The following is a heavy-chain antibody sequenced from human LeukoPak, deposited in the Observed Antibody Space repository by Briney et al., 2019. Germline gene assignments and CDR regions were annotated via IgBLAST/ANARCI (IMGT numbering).Heavy chain of an antibody. CDR3: ARTGYSSSWYLIDY. Sequence: SETLSLTCTVSGASISSYYWSWIRQPPGKGLEWIGYIYYSGSTNYNPSLKSRVTISVDTSKNQFSLKLSSVTAADTAVYYCARTGYSSSWYLIDYWGQGTLVTVSS. CDR2: IYYSGST. D-gene: IGHD6-13*01. V-gene: IGHV4-59*08. CDR1: GASISSYY. J-gene: IGHJ4*02.